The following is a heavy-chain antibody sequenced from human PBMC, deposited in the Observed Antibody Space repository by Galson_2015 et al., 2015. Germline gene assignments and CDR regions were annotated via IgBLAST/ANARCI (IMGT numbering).Heavy chain of an antibody. CDR3: ARGHSYGYVWFDP. J-gene: IGHJ5*02. Sequence: PALVKPTQTLTLTCTVSGFSLSNARMGVSWIRQPPGKALEWLAHIFSNDEKSYSTSLKSRLTISKDTSKSQVVLTMTNMDPVDTATYYCARGHSYGYVWFDPWGQGTLVTVSS. D-gene: IGHD5-18*01. CDR2: IFSNDEK. CDR1: GFSLSNARMG. V-gene: IGHV2-26*01.